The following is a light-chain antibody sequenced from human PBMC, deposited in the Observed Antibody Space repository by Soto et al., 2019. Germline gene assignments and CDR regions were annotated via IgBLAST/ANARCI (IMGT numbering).Light chain of an antibody. CDR2: GAS. CDR3: QQYGSSLVWT. CDR1: QSIISSY. V-gene: IGKV3-20*01. Sequence: EIVLTQSPGTLSFSPGERATLSCRGIQSIISSYLGWYQQKPGQAPRLLIYGASTRATDVPDRFSGSGSGADFTLTISRLEPEDFAVYYCQQYGSSLVWTFGQGTKVDIK. J-gene: IGKJ1*01.